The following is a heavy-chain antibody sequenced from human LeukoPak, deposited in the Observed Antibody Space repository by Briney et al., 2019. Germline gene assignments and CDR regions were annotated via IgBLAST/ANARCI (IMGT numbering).Heavy chain of an antibody. CDR2: INHSGST. Sequence: SETLSLTCAVYGGSFSGYYWSWIRQPPGKGLEWIGEINHSGSTNYNPSLKSRVSISVDTSKNQFSLKLSSVTAADTAVYYRARGHPLSRYWGQGTRVTVSS. V-gene: IGHV4-34*01. J-gene: IGHJ4*02. CDR1: GGSFSGYY. CDR3: ARGHPLSRY. D-gene: IGHD2-15*01.